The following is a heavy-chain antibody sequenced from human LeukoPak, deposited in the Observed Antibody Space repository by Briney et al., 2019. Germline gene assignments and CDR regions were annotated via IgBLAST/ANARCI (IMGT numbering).Heavy chain of an antibody. CDR1: GGSISSYY. V-gene: IGHV4-59*01. CDR2: IYYSGST. Sequence: SETLSLTCTVSGGSISSYYWSWIRQPPGKGLEWIGYIYYSGSTNYNPSLKSRVTISVDTSKNQFSLKLSSVTAADTAVYYCARVSDYGKGPNWYFDLWGRGTLVTVSS. D-gene: IGHD4-17*01. CDR3: ARVSDYGKGPNWYFDL. J-gene: IGHJ2*01.